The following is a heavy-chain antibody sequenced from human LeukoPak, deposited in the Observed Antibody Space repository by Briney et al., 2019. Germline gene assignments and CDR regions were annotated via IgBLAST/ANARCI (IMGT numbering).Heavy chain of an antibody. J-gene: IGHJ3*02. CDR3: ARTRRITMVRGPEPRAFDI. D-gene: IGHD3-10*01. Sequence: SETLSLTCAVYGGSFSGYYWSWIRQPPGKGLEWIGEINHSGSTNYNPSLKSRVTISVDTSKNQFSLKLSSVTAADTAVYYCARTRRITMVRGPEPRAFDIWGQGTMVTVSS. CDR2: INHSGST. CDR1: GGSFSGYY. V-gene: IGHV4-34*01.